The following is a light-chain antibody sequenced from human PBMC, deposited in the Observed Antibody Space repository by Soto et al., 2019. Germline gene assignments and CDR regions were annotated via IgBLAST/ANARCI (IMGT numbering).Light chain of an antibody. CDR2: WAS. CDR3: QQYYSTPIT. V-gene: IGKV4-1*01. Sequence: DIVMTQSPDSLAVSLGERATINCKSSQSVLYSSNNKNYLAWYQQKLGQPPKLLFYWASTRESGVPDRFSGSGSGTDFTLTISSLQAEDAAVYYCQQYYSTPITFGQGTRLEIK. J-gene: IGKJ5*01. CDR1: QSVLYSSNNKNY.